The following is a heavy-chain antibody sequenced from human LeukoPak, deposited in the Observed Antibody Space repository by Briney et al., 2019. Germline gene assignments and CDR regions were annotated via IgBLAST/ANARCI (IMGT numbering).Heavy chain of an antibody. V-gene: IGHV1-69*06. D-gene: IGHD6-19*01. CDR2: IIPIFGTA. CDR1: GGTFSSYA. CDR3: ARQTLSSGWYLDY. Sequence: SVKVSCKASGGTFSSYAISWVRQAPGQGLEWMGGIIPIFGTANYAQKFQGRVTITADKSTGTAYMELSSLRSEDTAVYYCARQTLSSGWYLDYWGQGTLVTVSS. J-gene: IGHJ4*02.